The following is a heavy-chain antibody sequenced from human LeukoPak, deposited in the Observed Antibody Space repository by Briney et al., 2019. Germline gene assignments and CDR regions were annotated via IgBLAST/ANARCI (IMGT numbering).Heavy chain of an antibody. V-gene: IGHV1-46*01. CDR3: ARVAAEVVGVPGAIGFGWLRRDYYYMDV. J-gene: IGHJ6*03. D-gene: IGHD2-2*02. Sequence: ASVKVSCKASGYTFTSYYMHWVRQAPGQGLEWMGIINPSGGSTSYAQKFQGRVTITRNTSISTAYMELSSLRSEDTAVYYCARVAAEVVGVPGAIGFGWLRRDYYYMDVWAKGPRSPSP. CDR1: GYTFTSYY. CDR2: INPSGGST.